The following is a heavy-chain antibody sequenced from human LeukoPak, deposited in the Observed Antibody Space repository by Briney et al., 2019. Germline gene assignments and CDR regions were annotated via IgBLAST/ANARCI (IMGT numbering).Heavy chain of an antibody. V-gene: IGHV4-4*07. J-gene: IGHJ3*02. CDR2: IYSSGST. D-gene: IGHD2-2*01. CDR1: GGSISSYY. CDR3: ARPADCSSTSCRGGAAFDI. Sequence: MASETLSLTCTVSGGSISSYYWSWVRQPAGKGLEWVGRIYSSGSTNYNPSLKSRVTLSVDTSKHQFSLKLSSVTAADTAVYYCARPADCSSTSCRGGAAFDIWGQGTMVTVSS.